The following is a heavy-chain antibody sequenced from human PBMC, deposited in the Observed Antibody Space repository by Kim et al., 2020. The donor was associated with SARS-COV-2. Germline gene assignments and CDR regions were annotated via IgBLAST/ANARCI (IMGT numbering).Heavy chain of an antibody. CDR2: ISFGGDNN. CDR1: GFTFSGYA. V-gene: IGHV3-30-3*01. J-gene: IGHJ4*01. Sequence: GGSLRLSCGASGFTFSGYAMHWVRQAPGKGLEWLSHISFGGDNNYYADSVKDRFTISRDNSKNTLYLQMNSLRAEDTAVYYCARDRCGETDGLDYWGHG. D-gene: IGHD1-1*01. CDR3: ARDRCGETDGLDY.